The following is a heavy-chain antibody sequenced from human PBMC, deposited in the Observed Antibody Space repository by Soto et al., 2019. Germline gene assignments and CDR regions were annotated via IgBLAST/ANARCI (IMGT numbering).Heavy chain of an antibody. V-gene: IGHV3-30*18. D-gene: IGHD6-19*01. CDR3: AKTSSAWWTDFDY. CDR1: GFTFSSYG. Sequence: PGGSLRLSCAASGFTFSSYGMHWVRQAPGKGLEWVAVISYDGSNKYYADSVKGRFTISRDNSKNTLYLQMNSLRAEDTAVYYCAKTSSAWWTDFDYWGQGTLVTVSS. J-gene: IGHJ4*02. CDR2: ISYDGSNK.